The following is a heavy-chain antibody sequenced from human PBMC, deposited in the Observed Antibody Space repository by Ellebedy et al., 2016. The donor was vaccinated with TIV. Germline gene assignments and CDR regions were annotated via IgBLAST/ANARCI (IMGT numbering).Heavy chain of an antibody. CDR2: IIPILGIA. CDR1: GGTFSSYA. CDR3: ARDPPYGSGSYYYYYGMDV. V-gene: IGHV1-69*04. D-gene: IGHD3-10*01. J-gene: IGHJ6*02. Sequence: SVKVSXXASGGTFSSYAISWVRQAPGQGLEWMGRIIPILGIANYAQKFQGRVTITADKSTSTAYMELSSLRSEDTAVYYCARDPPYGSGSYYYYYGMDVWGQGTTVTVSS.